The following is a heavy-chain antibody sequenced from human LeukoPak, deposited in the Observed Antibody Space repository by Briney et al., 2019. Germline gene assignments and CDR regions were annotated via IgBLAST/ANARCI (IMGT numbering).Heavy chain of an antibody. D-gene: IGHD2-8*01. CDR2: ISASGSTE. CDR3: ARGRGNDI. Sequence: GGSLRLSCAASGFTFGVYEMNWVRQAQGKGPEWVSYISASGSTEKYADSVKGRFTISRDNAKSSLYLQMNSLRVEDTAVYYCARGRGNDIWGQGTLVAVSS. J-gene: IGHJ4*02. CDR1: GFTFGVYE. V-gene: IGHV3-48*03.